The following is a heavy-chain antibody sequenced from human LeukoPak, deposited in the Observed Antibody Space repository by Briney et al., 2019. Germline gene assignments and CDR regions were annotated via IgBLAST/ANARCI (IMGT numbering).Heavy chain of an antibody. V-gene: IGHV3-23*01. CDR1: GFTFSSSA. CDR3: AKQLGYCSDGSCYFPY. Sequence: PGGSLRLSCAASGFTFSSSAMSWVRQVPGKGLEWVSGISASGGSTSYADSVRGRFTISRDNSKSTLCLQMNSLRAEDTAVYYCAKQLGYCSDGSCYFPYWGQGALVTVSS. D-gene: IGHD2-15*01. J-gene: IGHJ4*02. CDR2: ISASGGST.